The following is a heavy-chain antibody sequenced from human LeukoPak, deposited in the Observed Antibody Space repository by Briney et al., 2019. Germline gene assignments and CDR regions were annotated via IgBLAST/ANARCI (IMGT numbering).Heavy chain of an antibody. CDR1: GFXFSFYA. V-gene: IGHV3-15*01. Sequence: GGSLKLSCVASGFXFSFYAISWVRQAPGKGLEWVGRIKSKTDGGTTDYAAPVKGRFTISRDDSKNTLYLQMNSLKTEDTAVYYCTTIRTLYYYDSSGYYDYWGQGTLVTVSS. D-gene: IGHD3-22*01. CDR3: TTIRTLYYYDSSGYYDY. J-gene: IGHJ4*02. CDR2: IKSKTDGGTT.